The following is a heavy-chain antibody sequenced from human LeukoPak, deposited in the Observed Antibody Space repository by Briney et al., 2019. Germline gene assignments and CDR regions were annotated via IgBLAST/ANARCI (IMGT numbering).Heavy chain of an antibody. V-gene: IGHV3-23*01. Sequence: PGVSLRLCCAASGFTFSSYAMSWVRQAPGKGLEWVSAISGSGGSTYYADSVEGRFTISRDNSKNTLYLQMNSLRAEDTAVYYCAKEGVPVAVAGHFDYWGQETLVTVSS. CDR1: GFTFSSYA. J-gene: IGHJ4*02. CDR2: ISGSGGST. D-gene: IGHD6-19*01. CDR3: AKEGVPVAVAGHFDY.